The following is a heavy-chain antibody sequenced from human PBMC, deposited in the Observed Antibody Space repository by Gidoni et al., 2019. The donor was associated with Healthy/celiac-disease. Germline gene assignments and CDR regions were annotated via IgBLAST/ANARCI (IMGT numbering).Heavy chain of an antibody. V-gene: IGHV3-30-3*01. D-gene: IGHD3-10*01. J-gene: IGHJ4*02. CDR1: GVTFSSYA. Sequence: QVQLVESGGGVVQPGRSLRLSCAASGVTFSSYAMHWVRQAPGKGLEWVAVISYYGSNKYYADSVKGRFTISRDNSKNTLYLQMNSLRAEDTAVYYCARELYMVRGVVFDYWGQGTLVTVSS. CDR3: ARELYMVRGVVFDY. CDR2: ISYYGSNK.